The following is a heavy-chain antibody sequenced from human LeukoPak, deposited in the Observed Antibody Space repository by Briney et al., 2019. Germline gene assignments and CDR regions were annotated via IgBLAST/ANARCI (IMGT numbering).Heavy chain of an antibody. D-gene: IGHD6-13*01. V-gene: IGHV3-43*02. CDR1: GFTFDDYA. Sequence: GGSLRLSCAASGFTFDDYAMHWVRQAPGKGLEWVSLINGDGGSTYCADSVKGRFTISRDNSKNSLYLQMNSLRTEDTALYYCANGRSSSWTAPFDYWGQGTLVTVSS. J-gene: IGHJ4*02. CDR2: INGDGGST. CDR3: ANGRSSSWTAPFDY.